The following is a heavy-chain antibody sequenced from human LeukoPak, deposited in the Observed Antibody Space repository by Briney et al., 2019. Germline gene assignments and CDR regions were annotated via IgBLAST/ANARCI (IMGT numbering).Heavy chain of an antibody. Sequence: GGSLRLSCAVSGFAFSRYHMEWVRQAPGRGLEWVSSISTSSTHTFYADSVKGRFTISRDDAKNSLYLQMNSLRAEDTAVYFCARGGALRYNYNLYYLNYWGQGALVTVSS. CDR1: GFAFSRYH. V-gene: IGHV3-21*01. CDR2: ISTSSTHT. D-gene: IGHD3-16*01. CDR3: ARGGALRYNYNLYYLNY. J-gene: IGHJ4*02.